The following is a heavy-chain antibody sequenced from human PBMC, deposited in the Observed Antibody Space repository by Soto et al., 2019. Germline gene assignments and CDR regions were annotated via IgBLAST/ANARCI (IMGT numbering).Heavy chain of an antibody. J-gene: IGHJ6*02. CDR1: GGTFSSYA. V-gene: IGHV1-69*13. Sequence: EASVKVSCKASGGTFSSYAISWVRQAPGQGLEWMGGIIPIFGTANYAQKFQGRVTITADESTSTAYMELSSLRSEDTAVYYCARDSDTAMVTQYYYYGMDVWGQGTTVTVSS. D-gene: IGHD5-18*01. CDR2: IIPIFGTA. CDR3: ARDSDTAMVTQYYYYGMDV.